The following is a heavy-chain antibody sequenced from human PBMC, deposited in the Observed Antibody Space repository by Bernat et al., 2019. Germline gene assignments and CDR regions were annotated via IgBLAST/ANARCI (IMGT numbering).Heavy chain of an antibody. CDR3: ARTRGVAAATGGY. CDR2: THYSGTT. V-gene: IGHV4-39*01. Sequence: QLQLQESGPGLVKPSETLSLTCSISGGSISSNSYYWGWIRQPPGKGLEWIGSTHYSGTTYYNPSLESRLTISVDTSKNQFSLKLRSVTAADTAVYYCARTRGVAAATGGYWGQGTLVTVSS. J-gene: IGHJ4*02. CDR1: GGSISSNSYY. D-gene: IGHD6-13*01.